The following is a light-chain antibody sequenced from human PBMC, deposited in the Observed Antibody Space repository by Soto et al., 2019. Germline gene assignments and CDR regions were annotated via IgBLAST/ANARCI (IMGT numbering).Light chain of an antibody. J-gene: IGKJ2*01. CDR3: QQRINWPPAST. CDR1: QSVSSS. CDR2: ETS. V-gene: IGKV3-11*01. Sequence: EVVLTQSPATLSLSPGVRAILSCRASQSVSSSLAWYQQKPGQAPRLLIYETSIRATDIPARFSGSASGTDFTLTISSLEPEDFAVYYCQQRINWPPASTLSQGTRLELK.